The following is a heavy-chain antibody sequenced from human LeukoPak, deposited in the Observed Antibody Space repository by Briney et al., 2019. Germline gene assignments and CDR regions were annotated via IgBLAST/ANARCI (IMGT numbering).Heavy chain of an antibody. D-gene: IGHD3-10*01. V-gene: IGHV3-66*01. Sequence: PRGPLRLSCTPSGFTFSRSYMSWARQSTGRGLEWVSLIYGAGGTYYADAVKGGFTITRENTKNTLYLQMNSLRAEETAVYYCARKAPRFGDYDYWGQGTLVTVSS. CDR1: GFTFSRSY. J-gene: IGHJ4*02. CDR3: ARKAPRFGDYDY. CDR2: IYGAGGT.